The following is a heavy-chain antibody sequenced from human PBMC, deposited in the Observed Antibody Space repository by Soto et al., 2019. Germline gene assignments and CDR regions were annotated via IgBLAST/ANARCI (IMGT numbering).Heavy chain of an antibody. CDR3: AKAPTASAPFVF. Sequence: QVQLVQSGAEMKRPESSVKVSCETSGGTFTNYTFSWVRQAPGQGLEWMGWIIPVLNIAKYAHKFQGRINITADKSTNTAYLELSSLRSEDTAIYFCAKAPTASAPFVFWGQGTLVTVSS. CDR1: GGTFTNYT. D-gene: IGHD2-21*02. CDR2: IIPVLNIA. V-gene: IGHV1-69*02. J-gene: IGHJ4*02.